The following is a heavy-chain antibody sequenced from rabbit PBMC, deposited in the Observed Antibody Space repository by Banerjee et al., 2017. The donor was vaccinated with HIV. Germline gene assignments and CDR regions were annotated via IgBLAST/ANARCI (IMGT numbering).Heavy chain of an antibody. V-gene: IGHV1S45*01. J-gene: IGHJ4*01. Sequence: QEQLVESGGGLVQPEGSLTLTCTASGFSFSSYYYIDWVRQAPGKGLEWIACIYVGSSGSTAYASWAKGRFTISKPSSTTVTLQMTSLTAADTATYFCARDGDYDDYGDRNLWGPGTLVTVS. CDR3: ARDGDYDDYGDRNL. CDR2: IYVGSSGST. CDR1: GFSFSSYYY. D-gene: IGHD2-1*01.